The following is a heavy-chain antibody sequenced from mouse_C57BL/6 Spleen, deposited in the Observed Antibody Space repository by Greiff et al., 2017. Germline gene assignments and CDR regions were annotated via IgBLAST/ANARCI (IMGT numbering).Heavy chain of an antibody. CDR1: GYTFPSYW. D-gene: IGHD1-1*01. CDR3: ARFVAYYFDY. V-gene: IGHV1-69*01. CDR2: IDPSDSYT. Sequence: QVQLQQPGAELVMPGASVKLSCKASGYTFPSYWMHWVKQRPGQGLEWIGEIDPSDSYTNYNQKFKGKSTLTVDKSSSTAYMQLSSLTSEDSAVYYCARFVAYYFDYGGQGTTLTVSS. J-gene: IGHJ2*01.